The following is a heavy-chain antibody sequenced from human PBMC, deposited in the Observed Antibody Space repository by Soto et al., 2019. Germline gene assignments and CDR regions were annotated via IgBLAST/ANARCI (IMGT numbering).Heavy chain of an antibody. V-gene: IGHV3-53*04. CDR1: GFTVSSNY. D-gene: IGHD2-2*01. CDR3: AREKRGSCSSTSCELKGYDY. J-gene: IGHJ4*02. CDR2: IYSGGST. Sequence: GGSLRLSCAASGFTVSSNYMSWVRQAPGKGLEWVSVIYSGGSTYYADSVKGRFTISRHNSKNTLYLQMNSLRAEDTAVYYCAREKRGSCSSTSCELKGYDYWGQGTLVTVSS.